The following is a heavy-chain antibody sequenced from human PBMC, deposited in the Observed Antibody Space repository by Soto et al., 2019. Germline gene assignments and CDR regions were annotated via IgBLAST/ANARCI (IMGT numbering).Heavy chain of an antibody. CDR2: IDWDDDK. V-gene: IGHV2-70*01. J-gene: IGHJ4*02. D-gene: IGHD3-22*01. CDR3: ARIYRHYYDSSGIDY. CDR1: GFPLSTSGMC. Sequence: SGPTLVNPTQTLTLTCTFSGFPLSTSGMCVSRIRQPPGKALEWLALIDWDDDKYYSTSLKTRLTISKDTSKNQVVLTMTNMDPVDTATYYCARIYRHYYDSSGIDYWGQGTLVTVSS.